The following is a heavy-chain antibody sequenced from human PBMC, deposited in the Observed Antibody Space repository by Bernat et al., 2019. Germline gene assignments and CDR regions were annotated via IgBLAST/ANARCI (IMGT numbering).Heavy chain of an antibody. D-gene: IGHD3-16*01. CDR3: ARGGVKYGLDV. J-gene: IGHJ6*02. CDR1: GFTFSSHC. V-gene: IGHV3-74*01. Sequence: EVQLVETGGGSVQPGGSLRLSCETSGFTFSSHCMHWVRQAPGEGLVWVGQINPDGLRIGYAESVEGRLTISRDNAKKTLYLQMNSLRAEDTAVYYCARGGVKYGLDVWGQGTTVAVSS. CDR2: INPDGLRI.